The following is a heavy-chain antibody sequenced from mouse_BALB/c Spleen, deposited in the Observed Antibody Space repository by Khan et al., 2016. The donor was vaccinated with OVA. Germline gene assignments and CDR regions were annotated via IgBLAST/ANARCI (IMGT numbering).Heavy chain of an antibody. Sequence: EVKLEESGPGLVKPSPSLSLTCTVTGYSITSDYACNWIRQSPGNQLGWVGYISYSGNTKYNPSLNSRTSITRDTSKNQFFLQLNSVTIEDTATYYCARVYGGDFDYWGQGTTLTVSS. J-gene: IGHJ2*01. CDR2: ISYSGNT. CDR3: ARVYGGDFDY. D-gene: IGHD1-1*01. V-gene: IGHV3-2*02. CDR1: GYSITSDYA.